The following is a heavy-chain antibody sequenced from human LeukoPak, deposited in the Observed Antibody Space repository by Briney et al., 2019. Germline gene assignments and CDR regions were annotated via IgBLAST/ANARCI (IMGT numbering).Heavy chain of an antibody. CDR1: GYTFTSYG. CDR2: ISAYNSNT. Sequence: ASVKVSCKASGYTFTSYGISWVRQAPGQGLEWMGWISAYNSNTNYAQKLQGRVTMTTDTSTSTAYMELRSLRSDDTAVYYCARGLDSSGWYEGPEYGYFDYWGQGTLVTVSS. CDR3: ARGLDSSGWYEGPEYGYFDY. D-gene: IGHD6-19*01. J-gene: IGHJ4*02. V-gene: IGHV1-18*01.